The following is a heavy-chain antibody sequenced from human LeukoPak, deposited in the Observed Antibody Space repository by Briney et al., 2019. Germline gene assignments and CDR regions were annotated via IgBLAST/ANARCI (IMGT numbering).Heavy chain of an antibody. CDR1: GDSISTSNSY. Sequence: SETLSLTCAVSGDSISTSNSYWGWIRRPPGKGLEWVGSIYYSGSTYYNPSLKSRVTISVDTSKNQFSLKLSSVTAADTAVYYCARETYCGADCYSGFDYWGQGTLVTVSS. D-gene: IGHD2-21*02. CDR3: ARETYCGADCYSGFDY. V-gene: IGHV4-39*07. J-gene: IGHJ4*02. CDR2: IYYSGST.